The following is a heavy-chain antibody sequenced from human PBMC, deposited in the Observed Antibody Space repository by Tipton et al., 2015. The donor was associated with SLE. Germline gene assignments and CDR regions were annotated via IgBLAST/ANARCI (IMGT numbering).Heavy chain of an antibody. Sequence: SLRLSCEASGFILSSNGMHWVRQAPGKGLEWVAVIWYDGSNKYYADSVKGRFTISRDNSKNTLYLQMNSLRAEDTAVYYCAKALTMIDAFDIWGQGTMVTVSS. D-gene: IGHD3-22*01. J-gene: IGHJ3*02. V-gene: IGHV3-33*08. CDR1: GFILSSNG. CDR2: IWYDGSNK. CDR3: AKALTMIDAFDI.